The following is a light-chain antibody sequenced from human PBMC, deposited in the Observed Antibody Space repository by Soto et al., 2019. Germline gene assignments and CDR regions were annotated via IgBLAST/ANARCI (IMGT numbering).Light chain of an antibody. J-gene: IGKJ1*01. CDR3: QKYATSPRT. CDR2: TAF. Sequence: EIVVTQSPGTLSLSPGERATLYCKASQSVSNSYLAWYQQKPGQAPRLLIYTAFIRATDAPDRYSGSESGTDFTITLSRLEPEDSAVYYCQKYATSPRTFGQGTKMEVK. V-gene: IGKV3-20*01. CDR1: QSVSNSY.